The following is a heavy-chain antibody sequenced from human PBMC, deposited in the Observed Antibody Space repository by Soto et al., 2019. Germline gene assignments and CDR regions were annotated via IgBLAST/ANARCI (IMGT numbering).Heavy chain of an antibody. V-gene: IGHV1-2*02. D-gene: IGHD5-12*01. Sequence: ASVKVSCKASGYTFTAYYMHWVRQAPGQGLEWMGWINPNSGGTYHAQNFQGRVTMTRDTSTTTAYMELASLRSDDTAVYYCARGGGRGYNELDPWGHGTLVTVS. CDR1: GYTFTAYY. CDR2: INPNSGGT. J-gene: IGHJ5*02. CDR3: ARGGGRGYNELDP.